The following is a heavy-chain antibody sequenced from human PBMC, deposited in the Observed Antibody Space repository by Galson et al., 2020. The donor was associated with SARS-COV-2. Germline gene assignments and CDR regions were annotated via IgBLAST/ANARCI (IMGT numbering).Heavy chain of an antibody. CDR1: GFTFSSYA. V-gene: IGHV3-23*01. J-gene: IGHJ4*02. CDR2: ISGSGGST. Sequence: GGSLRLSCAASGFTFSSYAMNWVRQAPGKGLEWVSGISGSGGSTHYADSVKGRFTISRDNSKTTLYLQMNSLRAEDTAVYFCAKIGGYTYGYVDYWGQGTLVTVSS. CDR3: AKIGGYTYGYVDY. D-gene: IGHD5-18*01.